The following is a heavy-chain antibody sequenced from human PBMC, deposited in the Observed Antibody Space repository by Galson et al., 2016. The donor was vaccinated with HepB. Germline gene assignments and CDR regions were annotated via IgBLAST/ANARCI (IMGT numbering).Heavy chain of an antibody. J-gene: IGHJ3*02. D-gene: IGHD1-1*01. V-gene: IGHV5-51*01. CDR2: IYPDDSDA. CDR3: ARRGNAFDI. Sequence: QSGAEVKKPGESLKISCKGSGYRFTSYWIAWVRQMPGKGLEWMGTIYPDDSDARYRPSLQGQVTLSADKSINTAYLQWNSLKASDTAIYYCARRGNAFDIWGQGTMVTVSS. CDR1: GYRFTSYW.